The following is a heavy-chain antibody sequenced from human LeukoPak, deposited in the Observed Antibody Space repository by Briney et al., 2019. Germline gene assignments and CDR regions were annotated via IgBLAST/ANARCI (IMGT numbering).Heavy chain of an antibody. J-gene: IGHJ6*03. V-gene: IGHV1-69*01. CDR2: IIPIFGTA. D-gene: IGHD2-2*03. CDR3: ARDRGYCSSTSCYRYYYYYMDV. Sequence: GASVKVSCKASGGTFSSYAISWVRQAPGQGLEWMGGIIPIFGTANYAQKFQGRVTITADESTSTAYMELSSLRSEDTAVYYCARDRGYCSSTSCYRYYYYYMDVWGKGTTVTISS. CDR1: GGTFSSYA.